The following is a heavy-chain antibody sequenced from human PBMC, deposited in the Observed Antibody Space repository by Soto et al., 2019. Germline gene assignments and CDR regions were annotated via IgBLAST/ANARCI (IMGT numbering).Heavy chain of an antibody. CDR3: VRGGSRFLEWLLYDY. D-gene: IGHD3-3*01. CDR2: IYYSGST. Sequence: SETLSLTCTVSGGSISSGDYYWSWLRQPPGQGLEWIGYIYYSGSTYYNPSLKSRVTISVDTSKNQFSLKLSSVTAADTAVYYCVRGGSRFLEWLLYDYWGQGTLVTVSS. V-gene: IGHV4-30-4*08. CDR1: GGSISSGDYY. J-gene: IGHJ4*02.